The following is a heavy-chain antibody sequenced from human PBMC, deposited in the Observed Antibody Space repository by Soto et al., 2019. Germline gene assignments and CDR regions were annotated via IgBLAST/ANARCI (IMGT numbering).Heavy chain of an antibody. CDR1: GGSISDGYY. D-gene: IGHD3-22*01. CDR3: ARRDRSGFSYWLDT. V-gene: IGHV4-31*03. J-gene: IGHJ5*02. Sequence: KPSETLSLTCTVSGGSISDGYYWSWIRQHPGKGLEWIGSISDSGSTSYNPSLKSRLTISVDTSKNQFSLNLRSVTAADTAVYYCARRDRSGFSYWLDTWGQGTLVTVPQ. CDR2: ISDSGST.